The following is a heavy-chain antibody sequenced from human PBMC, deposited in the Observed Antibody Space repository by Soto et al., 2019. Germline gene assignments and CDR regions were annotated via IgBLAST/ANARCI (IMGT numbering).Heavy chain of an antibody. CDR2: IDVNT. CDR1: GYTFTSYG. D-gene: IGHD4-4*01. CDR3: ARGSMSYDYSNLRY. J-gene: IGHJ4*02. Sequence: QVQLVQSGAEVKQPGASVKVSCKGSGYTFTSYGISWVRQAPGQGLEWMGWIDVNTNYAQKFQGRVTMTTDTSTSTAYLELRSLRSDDTAVYYCARGSMSYDYSNLRYWGQGTQVTVSS. V-gene: IGHV1-18*04.